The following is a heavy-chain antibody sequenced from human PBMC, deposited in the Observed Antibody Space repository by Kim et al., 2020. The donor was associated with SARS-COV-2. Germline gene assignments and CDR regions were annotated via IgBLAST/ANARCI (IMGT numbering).Heavy chain of an antibody. D-gene: IGHD3-22*01. CDR2: IYYSGST. Sequence: SETLSLTCTVSGGSISSSSYYWGWIRQPPGKGLEWIGSIYYSGSTYYNPSLKSRVTISVDTSKNQFSLKLSSVTAADTAVYYCARPGYYYDSSGYYGHYYYYGMDVWGQGTTVTVSS. CDR3: ARPGYYYDSSGYYGHYYYYGMDV. J-gene: IGHJ6*02. V-gene: IGHV4-39*01. CDR1: GGSISSSSYY.